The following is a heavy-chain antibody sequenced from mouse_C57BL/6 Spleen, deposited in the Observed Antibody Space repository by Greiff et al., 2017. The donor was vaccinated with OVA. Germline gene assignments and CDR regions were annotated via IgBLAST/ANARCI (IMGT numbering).Heavy chain of an antibody. CDR3: ARQGGSSLYYFDY. V-gene: IGHV1-52*01. Sequence: QVQLQQSGAELVRPGSSVKLSCKASGYTFTSYWMHWVKQRPIQGLEWIGNIDPSDSETHYNQKFKDKATLTVDKSSSTAYMQLSSLTSEDSAVYYCARQGGSSLYYFDYWGQGTTLTVSS. CDR2: IDPSDSET. J-gene: IGHJ2*01. D-gene: IGHD1-1*01. CDR1: GYTFTSYW.